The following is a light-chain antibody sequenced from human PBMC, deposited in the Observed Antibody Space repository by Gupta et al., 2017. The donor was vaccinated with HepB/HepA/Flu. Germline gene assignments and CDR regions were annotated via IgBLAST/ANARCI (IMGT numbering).Light chain of an antibody. Sequence: QSALTQPASVYGSPGQSLTISCTGTSSDVGGYNYVSWYQQHSAKAPKLMIYDVSNRPSGVSNRFSGSKSGNTASLTISGLQAEDEADYYCSSYTSSSTLVVFGGGTKLTVL. CDR3: SSYTSSSTLVV. CDR1: SSDVGGYNY. V-gene: IGLV2-14*03. CDR2: DVS. J-gene: IGLJ2*01.